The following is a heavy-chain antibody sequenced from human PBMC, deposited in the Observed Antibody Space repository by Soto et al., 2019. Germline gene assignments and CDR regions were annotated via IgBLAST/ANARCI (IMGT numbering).Heavy chain of an antibody. CDR2: IYSGGST. V-gene: IGHV3-53*01. Sequence: EVQLVESGGGLIQPGGSLRLSCAASGFTVSSNYMSWVRQAPGKGREGVSVIYSGGSTYYADSVKGRFTISRDNSKNTLYLQMNSLRAEDTAVYYCARDRDSSGWYFDYWGQGTLVTVSS. J-gene: IGHJ4*02. CDR1: GFTVSSNY. D-gene: IGHD6-19*01. CDR3: ARDRDSSGWYFDY.